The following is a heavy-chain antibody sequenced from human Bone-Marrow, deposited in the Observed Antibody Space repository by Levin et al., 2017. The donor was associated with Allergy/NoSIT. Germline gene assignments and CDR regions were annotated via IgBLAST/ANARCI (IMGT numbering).Heavy chain of an antibody. V-gene: IGHV3-48*04. D-gene: IGHD1-26*01. CDR1: GFTFSSYG. J-gene: IGHJ4*02. Sequence: PGGSLRLSCAASGFTFSSYGMNWVRQGPGKGLEWLSYIGSSSSTIYYADSVKGRFTISRDNAKNSLFLQMSSLRAEDTAVYYCARHEVGANTFDYWGQGTLVTVSS. CDR3: ARHEVGANTFDY. CDR2: IGSSSSTI.